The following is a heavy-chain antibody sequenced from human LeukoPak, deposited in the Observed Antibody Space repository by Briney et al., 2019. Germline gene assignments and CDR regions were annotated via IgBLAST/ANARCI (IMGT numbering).Heavy chain of an antibody. D-gene: IGHD6-13*01. Sequence: GGSLRLSCAASGFTFSSHWVAWLRQAPEKGLEWVANIKQDGSEIYYVDSVKGRFTISRDNAKNSLYLQMNSLRAEDTAVYFCARWRTSNWSEFDYWGQGTLVTVSS. J-gene: IGHJ4*02. CDR1: GFTFSSHW. CDR2: IKQDGSEI. CDR3: ARWRTSNWSEFDY. V-gene: IGHV3-7*05.